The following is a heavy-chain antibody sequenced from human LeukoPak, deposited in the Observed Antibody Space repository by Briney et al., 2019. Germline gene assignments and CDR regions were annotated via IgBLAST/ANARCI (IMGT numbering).Heavy chain of an antibody. CDR2: ISSSSSTI. D-gene: IGHD4-17*01. CDR3: ARDPGGYGDYRDDYFDY. V-gene: IGHV3-48*04. J-gene: IGHJ4*02. CDR1: GFTFSSYS. Sequence: PGGSLRLSCAASGFTFSSYSMNWVRQAPGKGLEWVSYISSSSSTIYYADSVKGRFTISRDNAKNSLYLQMNSLRAEDTAVYYCARDPGGYGDYRDDYFDYWGQGTLVTVSS.